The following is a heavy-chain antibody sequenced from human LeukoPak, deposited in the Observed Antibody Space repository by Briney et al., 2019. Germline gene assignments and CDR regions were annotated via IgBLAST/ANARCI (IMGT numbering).Heavy chain of an antibody. V-gene: IGHV3-21*01. CDR1: GFTFTSYS. J-gene: IGHJ3*02. D-gene: IGHD2-15*01. CDR3: ARVRGGYCSGGSCYSAFDI. CDR2: IIGSGSYI. Sequence: GGSLRLSCAASGFTFTSYSMNWVRQAPGKGLEWVSSIIGSGSYIYYADSVKGRFTISRDNAKNSLYLQMSSLRAEDTAVYYCARVRGGYCSGGSCYSAFDIWGQGTMVTVSS.